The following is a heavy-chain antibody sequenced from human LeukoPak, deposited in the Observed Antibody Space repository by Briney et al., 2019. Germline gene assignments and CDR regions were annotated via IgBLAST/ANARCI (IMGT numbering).Heavy chain of an antibody. D-gene: IGHD3-9*01. Sequence: GASVKVSCKASGGTFSSYAISWVRQAPGQGLEWMGRIIPILGIANYAQKFQGRVTITADKSTSTAYMELSSLRSEDTAVYYCARGVRYFDWYTYFDYWGQGTLVTVSS. J-gene: IGHJ4*02. CDR1: GGTFSSYA. CDR3: ARGVRYFDWYTYFDY. V-gene: IGHV1-69*04. CDR2: IIPILGIA.